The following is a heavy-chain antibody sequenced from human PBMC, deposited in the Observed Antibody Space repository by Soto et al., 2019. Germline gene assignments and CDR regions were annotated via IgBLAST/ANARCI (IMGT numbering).Heavy chain of an antibody. V-gene: IGHV4-30-4*01. CDR1: GGSIISGYFY. D-gene: IGHD6-19*01. J-gene: IGHJ4*02. CDR3: ARAEDFSESFDY. CDR2: IYYIGST. Sequence: SETLSLTGTVSGGSIISGYFYWSWIRQPPGKGLELIGNIYYIGSTYYNPSLRSRAIMSVDTSQNQFSLKLSSLTAADTAVYFCARAEDFSESFDYWGQVDLFTDSS.